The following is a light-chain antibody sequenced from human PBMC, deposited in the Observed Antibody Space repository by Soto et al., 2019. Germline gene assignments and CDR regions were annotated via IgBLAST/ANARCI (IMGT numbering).Light chain of an antibody. Sequence: QAVVTRPASVSGSPGQSITISCTGTISDIGGYNFISWYQHHPGKAPKLVIYDVNNRPSGISYRFSGSKSGNTASLTISGLQAEDEADYYCASYTRTTTLVFGGGTKLTVL. V-gene: IGLV2-14*01. CDR2: DVN. CDR1: ISDIGGYNF. CDR3: ASYTRTTTLV. J-gene: IGLJ2*01.